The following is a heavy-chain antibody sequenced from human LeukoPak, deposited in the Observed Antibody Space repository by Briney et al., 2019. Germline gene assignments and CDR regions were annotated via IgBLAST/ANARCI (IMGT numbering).Heavy chain of an antibody. D-gene: IGHD5-24*01. J-gene: IGHJ3*02. Sequence: PGGSLRLSCAASGFTFSSYSMHWVRQAPGKGLVWVSRINSDGSSTSYADSVKGRFTISRDNAKNTLYLQMNSLRAEDTAVYYCAAGEHGYHDNDAFDIWGQGTMVTVSS. CDR3: AAGEHGYHDNDAFDI. V-gene: IGHV3-74*01. CDR2: INSDGSST. CDR1: GFTFSSYS.